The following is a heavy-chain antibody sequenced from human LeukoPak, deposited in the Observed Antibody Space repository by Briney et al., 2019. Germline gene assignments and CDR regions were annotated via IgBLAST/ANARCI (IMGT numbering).Heavy chain of an antibody. Sequence: ASVKVSCKTSVYTFTNFGINWVRPAPGQGGEWMGWINGNNDNPNYGQKFRGGFTVPTDSSTSTAYMELRNLRFADTAVYYCARDGPSPDDYWGQATLVTVSS. V-gene: IGHV1-18*01. D-gene: IGHD1-14*01. J-gene: IGHJ4*02. CDR2: INGNNDNP. CDR1: VYTFTNFG. CDR3: ARDGPSPDDY.